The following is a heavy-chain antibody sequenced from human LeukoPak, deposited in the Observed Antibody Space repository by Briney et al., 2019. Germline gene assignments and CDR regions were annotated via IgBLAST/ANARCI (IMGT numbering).Heavy chain of an antibody. J-gene: IGHJ4*02. CDR2: IYYSGST. CDR1: GDPISTSSDY. Sequence: SETLSLTCTVSGDPISTSSDYKWTWIRQPPRKGLEWIGYIYYSGSTNYNPSLQSRVTISVDPSNNQFSLKLTSVTAADTAVYYCAREYSAFDYWGQGTLVTVSS. V-gene: IGHV4-61*08. D-gene: IGHD5-12*01. CDR3: AREYSAFDY.